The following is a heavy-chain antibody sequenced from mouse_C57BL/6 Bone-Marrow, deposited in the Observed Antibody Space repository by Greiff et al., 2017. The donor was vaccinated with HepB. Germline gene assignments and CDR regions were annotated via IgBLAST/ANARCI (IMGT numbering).Heavy chain of an antibody. CDR3: AREEGFAY. CDR1: GFTFSDYG. CDR2: ISSGSSTI. Sequence: EVQLVESGGGLVKPGGSLKLSCAASGFTFSDYGMHWVRQAPEKGLEWVAYISSGSSTIYYADTVKGRFTISRDNAKNTLFLQMTSLRSEDTAMYYCAREEGFAYWGQGTLVTVSA. J-gene: IGHJ3*01. V-gene: IGHV5-17*01.